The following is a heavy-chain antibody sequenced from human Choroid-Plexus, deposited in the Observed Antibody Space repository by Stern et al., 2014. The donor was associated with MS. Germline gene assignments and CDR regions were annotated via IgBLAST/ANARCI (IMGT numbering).Heavy chain of an antibody. D-gene: IGHD2/OR15-2a*01. Sequence: VQLVESGGGVVQPGRPLRLSCVASGFTFGSCAMHWVRQAPGKGLEGVAGVSYDGRNKYYADSVKGRFTISRDNSQNTLYMQMSSLRPEDTAVYYCAKDRQYLTYFFDHWGQGSLVTVSS. CDR1: GFTFGSCA. CDR2: VSYDGRNK. J-gene: IGHJ5*02. V-gene: IGHV3-30*18. CDR3: AKDRQYLTYFFDH.